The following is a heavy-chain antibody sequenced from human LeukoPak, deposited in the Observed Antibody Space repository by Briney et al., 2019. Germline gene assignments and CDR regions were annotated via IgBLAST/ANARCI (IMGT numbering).Heavy chain of an antibody. J-gene: IGHJ4*02. CDR3: AREPRSNYGDYGKFDY. V-gene: IGHV1-69*06. Sequence: ASVKVSCKASGGTFSSYAISWVRQVPGQGLEWMGGIIPIFGTANYAQKFQGRVTITADKSTSTAYMELSSLRSEDTAVYYCAREPRSNYGDYGKFDYWGQGTLVTVSS. CDR1: GGTFSSYA. D-gene: IGHD4-17*01. CDR2: IIPIFGTA.